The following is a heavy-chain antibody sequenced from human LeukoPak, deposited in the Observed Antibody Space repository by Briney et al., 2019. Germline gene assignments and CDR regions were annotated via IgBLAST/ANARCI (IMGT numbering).Heavy chain of an antibody. D-gene: IGHD6-13*01. J-gene: IGHJ6*03. CDR3: AKPLAAADPYYYYYYMDV. CDR2: ISSSGGST. CDR1: GFTFSSYG. Sequence: PGGSLRLSCAASGFTFSSYGMHWVRQAPGKGLEWVSAISSSGGSTYYADSVKGRFTISRDNSKNTLYLQMNSLRAEDTAVYYCAKPLAAADPYYYYYYMDVWGKGTTVTVSS. V-gene: IGHV3-23*01.